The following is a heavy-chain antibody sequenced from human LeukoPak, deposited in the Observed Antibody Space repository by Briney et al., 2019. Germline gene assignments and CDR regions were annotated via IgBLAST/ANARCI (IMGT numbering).Heavy chain of an antibody. J-gene: IGHJ4*02. V-gene: IGHV4-39*07. CDR2: IYYSGSS. CDR3: VRLDYSNFFDY. D-gene: IGHD4-11*01. Sequence: SKTLSPTCTVPGDSITNNNCYWGWVRQPPGKGLEWIASIYYSGSSYYNPSLKSRVTMSVDTSKNQFSLKLSSVTAADTAVYYCVRLDYSNFFDYWGQGNLVTVSS. CDR1: GDSITNNNCY.